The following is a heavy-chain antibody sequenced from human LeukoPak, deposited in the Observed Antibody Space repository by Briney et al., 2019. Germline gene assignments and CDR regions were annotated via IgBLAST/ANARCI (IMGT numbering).Heavy chain of an antibody. CDR1: GGSISSGSYY. D-gene: IGHD5-18*01. CDR3: ARIVDTAMVHDY. J-gene: IGHJ4*02. V-gene: IGHV4-61*02. Sequence: SETLSLTCTVSGGSISSGSYYWSWIRQPAGKGLEWIGRIYTSGSTNYNPSLKSRVTISVDTSKNQFSLKLSSVTAADTAVYYCARIVDTAMVHDYWGQGTLVT. CDR2: IYTSGST.